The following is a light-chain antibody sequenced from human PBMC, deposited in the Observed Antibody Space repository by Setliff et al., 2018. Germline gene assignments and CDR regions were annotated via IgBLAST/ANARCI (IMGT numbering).Light chain of an antibody. CDR2: AAS. CDR1: QGISNW. CDR3: QQSNSFPWT. V-gene: IGKV1-12*01. Sequence: DIQMTQSPSSVSASVGDRVTITCRASQGISNWLAWYQQRPGTAPKLLLYAASSLQSGVPSRFSGSGSGTDFTLTISSLQPEDFATYYCQQSNSFPWTFGQGTKVDIK. J-gene: IGKJ1*01.